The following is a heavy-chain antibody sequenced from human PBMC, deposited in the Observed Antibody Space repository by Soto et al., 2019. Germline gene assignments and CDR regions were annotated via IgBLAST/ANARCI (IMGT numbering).Heavy chain of an antibody. CDR2: IVVGSGNT. D-gene: IGHD3-10*01. CDR1: GFTFTSSA. V-gene: IGHV1-58*01. J-gene: IGHJ6*02. CDR3: AARAVRGAYYYYYGMDV. Sequence: VKVSCKASGFTFTSSAVQWVRQARGQRLEWIGWIVVGSGNTNYAQKFQERVTITRDMSTSTAYMELSSLRSEDTAVYYCAARAVRGAYYYYYGMDVWGQGTTVTVS.